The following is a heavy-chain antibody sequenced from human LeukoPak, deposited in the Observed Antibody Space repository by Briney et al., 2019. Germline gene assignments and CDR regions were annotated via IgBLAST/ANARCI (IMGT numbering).Heavy chain of an antibody. CDR1: GYSFTGSY. CDR2: KNPNNGAT. V-gene: IGHV1-2*02. CDR3: ARGGTVTTGRSFDP. Sequence: ASVKVSRKASGYSFTGSYLHWVRQAPGQGLEWIGWKNPNNGATKYAQNFQGSVTMARDTSISTAYLDLSNLRFDDTAVYYCARGGTVTTGRSFDPWGQGTLVIVSS. J-gene: IGHJ5*02. D-gene: IGHD4-17*01.